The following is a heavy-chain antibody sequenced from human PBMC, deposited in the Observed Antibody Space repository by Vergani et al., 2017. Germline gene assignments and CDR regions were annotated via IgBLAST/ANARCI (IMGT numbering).Heavy chain of an antibody. Sequence: EAYLVQSGGGLIQPGGSLRLSCAASGFTVSSNYMSWVRQAPGKGLEWVSVIYSGGSTYYADSVKGRFTISRDNSKNTLYLQMNSLRAEDTAVYYCARGDSGSYYGYDLFDYWGQGTLVTVSS. J-gene: IGHJ4*02. CDR3: ARGDSGSYYGYDLFDY. V-gene: IGHV3-53*01. D-gene: IGHD1-26*01. CDR1: GFTVSSNY. CDR2: IYSGGST.